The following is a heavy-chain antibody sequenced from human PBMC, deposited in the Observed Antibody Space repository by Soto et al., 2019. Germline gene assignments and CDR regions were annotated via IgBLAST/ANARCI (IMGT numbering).Heavy chain of an antibody. V-gene: IGHV3-9*02. CDR2: ISWNSGSI. D-gene: IGHD6-13*01. J-gene: IGHJ6*03. Sequence: PGGSLRLSCAASGFTSDDYAMHWVRQAPGKGLEWVSGISWNSGSIGYADSVKGRFTISRDNAKNSLYLQMNSLRAEDTALYYCAKDIADYYYYMDVWGNGTPVTVSS. CDR1: GFTSDDYA. CDR3: AKDIADYYYYMDV.